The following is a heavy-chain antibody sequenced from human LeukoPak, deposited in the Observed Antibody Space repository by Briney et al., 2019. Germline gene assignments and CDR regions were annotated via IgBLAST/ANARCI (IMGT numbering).Heavy chain of an antibody. CDR1: GYTFTGYY. D-gene: IGHD5-18*01. V-gene: IGHV1-2*02. J-gene: IGHJ4*02. CDR3: ALLNVDTAMVPFDY. CDR2: INPNSGGT. Sequence: ASVKVSCKASGYTFTGYYMHWVRQAPGQGLEWMGWINPNSGGTNYAQKFQGRVTMTRDTSISTAYMELSRLRSDDTAVFYCALLNVDTAMVPFDYWGQGTLVTVSS.